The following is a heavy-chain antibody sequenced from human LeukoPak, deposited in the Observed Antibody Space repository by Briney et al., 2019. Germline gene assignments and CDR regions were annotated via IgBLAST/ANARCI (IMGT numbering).Heavy chain of an antibody. J-gene: IGHJ4*02. Sequence: ASVKVSCKASGYTFTGYYMHWVRQAPGQGLEWMGWINPSGGSTSYAQKFQGRVTMTRDTSTSTVYMELSSLRSEDTAVYYCARDPYYDSSGYLAEIDYWGQGTLVTVSS. CDR2: INPSGGST. CDR3: ARDPYYDSSGYLAEIDY. D-gene: IGHD3-22*01. CDR1: GYTFTGYY. V-gene: IGHV1-46*01.